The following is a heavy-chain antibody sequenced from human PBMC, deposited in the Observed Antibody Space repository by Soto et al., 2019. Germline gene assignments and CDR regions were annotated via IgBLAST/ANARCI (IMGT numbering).Heavy chain of an antibody. J-gene: IGHJ3*02. CDR3: ARVYYYDSSGSGAFDI. D-gene: IGHD3-22*01. Sequence: GSLRLSCAASGFTFSSYSMNWVRQAPGKGLEWVSSISSSSSDIYYADSVKGRFTISRDNAKNSLYLQMNSLRAEDTAVYYCARVYYYDSSGSGAFDIWGQGTMVTVSS. V-gene: IGHV3-21*01. CDR2: ISSSSSDI. CDR1: GFTFSSYS.